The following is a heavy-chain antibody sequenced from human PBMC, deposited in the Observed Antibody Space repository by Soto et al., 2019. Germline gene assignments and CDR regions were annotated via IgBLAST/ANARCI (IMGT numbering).Heavy chain of an antibody. V-gene: IGHV4-61*01. CDR3: ARVKITYYYDSSGYYFDY. Sequence: PSETLSLTCTVSGGSVSSGSYYWSWIRQPPGKGLEWIGYIYYSGSTNYNPSLKSRVTISVDTSKNQFSLKLSSVTAADTAVYYCARVKITYYYDSSGYYFDYWGQGTLVTVSS. CDR1: GGSVSSGSYY. J-gene: IGHJ4*02. CDR2: IYYSGST. D-gene: IGHD3-22*01.